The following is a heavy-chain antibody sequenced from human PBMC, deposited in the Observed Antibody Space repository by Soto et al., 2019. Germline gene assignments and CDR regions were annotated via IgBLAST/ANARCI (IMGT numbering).Heavy chain of an antibody. CDR2: INVDNGNT. CDR1: GYILTSYT. Sequence: QVQLVQSGAEVKKPGASVKVSCKASGYILTSYTMHWVRQAPGQRLEWMGWINVDNGNTRYSQKFQGRVAITRDTSANTAYMELSSLRSEDTAIFYCARFKGGAYGMDVWGQGTTVTVSS. J-gene: IGHJ6*02. D-gene: IGHD2-15*01. V-gene: IGHV1-3*01. CDR3: ARFKGGAYGMDV.